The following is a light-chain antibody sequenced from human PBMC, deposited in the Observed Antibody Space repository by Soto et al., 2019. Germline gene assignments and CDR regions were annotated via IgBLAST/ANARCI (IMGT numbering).Light chain of an antibody. J-gene: IGLJ2*01. Sequence: QSVLTQPPSAYGTPGQRVTMSCSGSTSNIGSNYVYWYQQLPGTAPKLLIYRNNQRPSGVPDRFSGSKSGTSASLAISGLRPEDEADYYCATWDDSLSGVVFGGGTKLTVL. CDR2: RNN. CDR1: TSNIGSNY. V-gene: IGLV1-47*01. CDR3: ATWDDSLSGVV.